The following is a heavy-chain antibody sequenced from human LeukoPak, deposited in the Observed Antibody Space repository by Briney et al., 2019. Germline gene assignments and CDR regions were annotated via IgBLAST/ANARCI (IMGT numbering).Heavy chain of an antibody. CDR3: ARSDSLMGRGVINP. D-gene: IGHD3-10*01. J-gene: IGHJ5*02. CDR1: GGSFSGYY. V-gene: IGHV4-34*01. CDR2: INHSGST. Sequence: SETLSLTCAVYGGSFSGYYWSWIRQPPGKGLEWIGEINHSGSTNYNPSLKSRVTISVDTSKNQFSLKLSSVTAADTAVYYCARSDSLMGRGVINPWSQGTLVTVSS.